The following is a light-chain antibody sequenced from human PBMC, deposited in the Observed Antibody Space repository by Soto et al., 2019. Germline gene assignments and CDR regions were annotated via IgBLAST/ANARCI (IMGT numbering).Light chain of an antibody. CDR2: GAS. J-gene: IGKJ3*01. CDR3: HQYNEWSPVFT. CDR1: QSVSSN. V-gene: IGKV3-15*01. Sequence: EVVMTQSPATLSVSPGERATLSCRASQSVSSNLAWYQQKHGQAPRLLIYGASTRATGVPARFSGSGSGTELTLSSRSMQSEDFAVYYCHQYNEWSPVFTFGHETKVDI.